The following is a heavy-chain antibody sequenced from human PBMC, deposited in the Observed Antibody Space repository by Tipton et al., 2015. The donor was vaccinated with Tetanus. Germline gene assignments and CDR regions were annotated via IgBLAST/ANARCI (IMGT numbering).Heavy chain of an antibody. J-gene: IGHJ6*02. D-gene: IGHD5-18*01. CDR3: ARDGRGYSYGEYYYYYGMDV. CDR2: INPSGGST. V-gene: IGHV1-46*01. Sequence: QLVQSGAEVKKPGASVKVSCKASGYTFTSYYMHWVRQAPGQGLEWMGIINPSGGSTSYAQKFQGRVTITADKSTSTAYMELSSLRSEDTAVYYCARDGRGYSYGEYYYYYGMDVWGQGTTVTVSS. CDR1: GYTFTSYY.